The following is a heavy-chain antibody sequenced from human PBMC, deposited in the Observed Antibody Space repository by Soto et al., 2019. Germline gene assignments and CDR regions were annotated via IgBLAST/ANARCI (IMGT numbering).Heavy chain of an antibody. CDR3: ARDLGVETAIVVVPAAMHYYYYGMDV. CDR1: GFTFSSYS. J-gene: IGHJ6*02. CDR2: ISSSSSYI. D-gene: IGHD2-2*01. V-gene: IGHV3-21*01. Sequence: GSLRLSCAASGFTFSSYSMNWVRQAPGKGLEWVSSISSSSSYIYYADSVKGRFTISRDNAKNSLYLQMNSLRAEDTAVYYCARDLGVETAIVVVPAAMHYYYYGMDVWGQGTTVTVSS.